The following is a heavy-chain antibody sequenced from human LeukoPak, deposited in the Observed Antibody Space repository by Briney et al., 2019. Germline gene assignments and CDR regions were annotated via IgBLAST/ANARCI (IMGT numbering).Heavy chain of an antibody. CDR2: IYYSGST. V-gene: IGHV4-30-4*01. Sequence: KSSETLSLTCTVSGGSISSGDYYWSWIRQPPGKGLEWIGYIYYSGSTYYNPSLKSRVTISVDTSKNQFSLKLSSVTAADTAVYYCARDNDCSGGSCPAKSFDIWGQGTMVTVSS. J-gene: IGHJ3*02. CDR3: ARDNDCSGGSCPAKSFDI. CDR1: GGSISSGDYY. D-gene: IGHD2-15*01.